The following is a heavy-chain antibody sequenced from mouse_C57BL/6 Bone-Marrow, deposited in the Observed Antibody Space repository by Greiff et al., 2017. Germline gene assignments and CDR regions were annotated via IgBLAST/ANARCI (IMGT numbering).Heavy chain of an antibody. CDR3: ARNCYYNWYFYV. D-gene: IGHD2-3*01. V-gene: IGHV1-55*01. CDR1: GYTFTSYW. CDR2: IYPGSGST. Sequence: QVQLKQPGAELVKPGASVKLSCKASGYTFTSYWINWVKPRPGRGLEWIGDIYPGSGSTNYNEKFKSKATLTVDTSSSTAYMQLSSLTSEDSAVYYCARNCYYNWYFYVWGTGTTVTVS. J-gene: IGHJ1*03.